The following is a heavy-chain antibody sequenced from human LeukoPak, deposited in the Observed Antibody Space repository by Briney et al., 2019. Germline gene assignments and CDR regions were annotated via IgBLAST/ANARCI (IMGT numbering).Heavy chain of an antibody. J-gene: IGHJ3*02. CDR3: AGYSSGWFGAFHI. CDR2: ISSSGGTI. V-gene: IGHV3-11*04. Sequence: GGSLRLSCAASGFTFSDYYMNWIRQAPGKGLEWISYISSSGGTIYYADSVKGRFTISRDNAKNSLYLQMNSLRAEDTAVYYCAGYSSGWFGAFHIWGQGTMVTVS. CDR1: GFTFSDYY. D-gene: IGHD6-19*01.